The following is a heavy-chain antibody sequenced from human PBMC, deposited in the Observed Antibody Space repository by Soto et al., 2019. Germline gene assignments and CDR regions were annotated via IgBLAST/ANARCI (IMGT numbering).Heavy chain of an antibody. CDR3: AHRIDSSGYRKYYFDY. D-gene: IGHD3-22*01. CDR2: IYWDDDK. V-gene: IGHV2-5*02. CDR1: GFSLSTSGVG. Sequence: QITLKESGPTLVKPTQTLTLTCTFSGFSLSTSGVGVGWIRQPPGKALEWLALIYWDDDKRYSPSLKSRLTIPXXNXKXXVVLTMTNMDPVDTATYYCAHRIDSSGYRKYYFDYWGQGTLVTVSS. J-gene: IGHJ4*02.